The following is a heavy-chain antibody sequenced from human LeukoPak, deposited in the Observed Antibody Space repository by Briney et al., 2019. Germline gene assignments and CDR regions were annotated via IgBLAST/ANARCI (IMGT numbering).Heavy chain of an antibody. Sequence: ASVKVSCKASGYTFTGYYMHWVRQAPGQGLEWMGWINPNSGGTNYAQEFQGRVTMTRDTSISTAYMELSRLRSDDTAVYYCARTGGLTGDYSHPDIWGQGTLVTVSS. CDR1: GYTFTGYY. CDR3: ARTGGLTGDYSHPDI. J-gene: IGHJ4*02. V-gene: IGHV1-2*02. CDR2: INPNSGGT. D-gene: IGHD7-27*01.